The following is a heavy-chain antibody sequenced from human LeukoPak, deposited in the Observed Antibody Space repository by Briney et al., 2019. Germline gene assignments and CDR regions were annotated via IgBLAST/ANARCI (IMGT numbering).Heavy chain of an antibody. CDR2: ISFDATNK. Sequence: GGSLRLSCAASGFTFSSYGMHWVRQAPGKGLEWVAVISFDATNKYYADSVKGRFTISRDNSKNTLYLQMNSLRAEDTAVYYCARIVRGPYYYGMDVWGQGTTVTVSS. CDR3: ARIVRGPYYYGMDV. V-gene: IGHV3-30*03. D-gene: IGHD3-10*01. CDR1: GFTFSSYG. J-gene: IGHJ6*02.